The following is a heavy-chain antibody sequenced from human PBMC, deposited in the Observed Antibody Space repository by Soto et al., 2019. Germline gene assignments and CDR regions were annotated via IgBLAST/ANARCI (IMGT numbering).Heavy chain of an antibody. V-gene: IGHV4-59*01. Sequence: PSEALSLTCTVSGGSIIYYFWTWIRQPPGKGLEWIGYIYYSGRTNYNPSLKSRVSISVDTSKNHFSLQLRSVTAADTAVYYCARVGGDDFGDSGGFDYWGQGTLVTVSS. D-gene: IGHD4-17*01. CDR2: IYYSGRT. CDR3: ARVGGDDFGDSGGFDY. CDR1: GGSIIYYF. J-gene: IGHJ4*02.